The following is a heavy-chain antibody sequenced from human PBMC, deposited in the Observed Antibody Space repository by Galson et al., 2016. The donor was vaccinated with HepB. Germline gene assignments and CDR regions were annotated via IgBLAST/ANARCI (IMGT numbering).Heavy chain of an antibody. CDR3: ARGLIGYDTLTGYYMSGYFDY. CDR1: GYSFTAYY. CDR2: INLSGGST. J-gene: IGHJ4*02. Sequence: SVKVSCKASGYSFTAYYLHWVRQAPGQGLEWMGKINLSGGSTTYAQKFQGRVTMTRDTSTRTVYMELSSLRSEDTAVYYCARGLIGYDTLTGYYMSGYFDYWGQGTLVTVSS. V-gene: IGHV1-46*01. D-gene: IGHD3-9*01.